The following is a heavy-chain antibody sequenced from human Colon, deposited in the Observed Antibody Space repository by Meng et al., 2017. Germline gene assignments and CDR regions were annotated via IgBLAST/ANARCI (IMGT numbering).Heavy chain of an antibody. CDR3: TTWYGEY. CDR2: TYYRSEWQN. J-gene: IGHJ4*02. D-gene: IGHD3-10*01. V-gene: IGHV6-1*01. CDR1: GDSVSSHRAL. Sequence: QVQLQQAGPGLVKHSTTLSLPCALSGDSVSSHRALWHWVRQSPSRGLEWLGQTYYRSEWQNHYGVSVKSRITINADTSRNHFSLHLNSVTPEDTAVYYCTTWYGEYWGQGTLVTVSS.